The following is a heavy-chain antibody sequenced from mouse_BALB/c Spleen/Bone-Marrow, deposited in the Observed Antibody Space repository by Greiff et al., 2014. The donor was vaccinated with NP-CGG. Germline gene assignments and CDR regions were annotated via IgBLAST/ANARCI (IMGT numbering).Heavy chain of an antibody. CDR1: GYTFTEYI. V-gene: IGHV1-62-2*01. CDR2: FYPGSGSI. Sequence: LVESGAGLVKPGASVKLSCKASGYTFTEYIIHWVKQRSGQGLEWIGWFYPGSGSIKYNEKFKDKATLTADKSSSTVYVELSRLTSEDSAVYFCARHESYGNYLYFDVWGAGITVTVSS. D-gene: IGHD2-10*02. CDR3: ARHESYGNYLYFDV. J-gene: IGHJ1*01.